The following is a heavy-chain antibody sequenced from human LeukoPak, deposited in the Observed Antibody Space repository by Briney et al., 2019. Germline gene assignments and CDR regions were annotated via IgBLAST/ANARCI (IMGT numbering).Heavy chain of an antibody. D-gene: IGHD5-18*01. CDR3: ARVYGYSYGPNFDY. CDR1: GGSISSSSYY. J-gene: IGHJ4*02. V-gene: IGHV4-39*01. Sequence: SETLSLTCTVSGGSISSSSYYWGWIRQPPGKGLEWIGSIYYSGSTYYNPSLKSRVTISVDTSKNQFSLKLSSVTAADTAVYYCARVYGYSYGPNFDYWGQGTLVTVSS. CDR2: IYYSGST.